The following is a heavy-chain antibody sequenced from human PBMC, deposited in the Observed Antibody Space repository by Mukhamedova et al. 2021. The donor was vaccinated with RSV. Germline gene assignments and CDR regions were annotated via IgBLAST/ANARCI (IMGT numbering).Heavy chain of an antibody. CDR3: ARHPRSGSYLVSGGMDV. J-gene: IGHJ6*02. V-gene: IGHV4-39*01. D-gene: IGHD3-10*01. CDR2: GST. Sequence: GSTYYNPSLKSRVTISVDTSKNQFSLKLSSVTAADTAVYYCARHPRSGSYLVSGGMDVWGQGTTVTVSS.